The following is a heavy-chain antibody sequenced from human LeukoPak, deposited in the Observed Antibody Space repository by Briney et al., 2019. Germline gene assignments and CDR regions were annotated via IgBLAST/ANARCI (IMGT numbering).Heavy chain of an antibody. CDR2: ISSSTSYI. V-gene: IGHV3-21*04. CDR1: GFTFSDYN. CDR3: AKDVGPSSYLGYFDY. D-gene: IGHD6-6*01. J-gene: IGHJ4*02. Sequence: GGSVRLFCAASGFTFSDYNMNWVRQAPGKGLEWVSSISSSTSYIYYADSVKGRFTISRDNAKNSLYLQMNSLRAEDTALYYCAKDVGPSSYLGYFDYWGQGTLVTVSS.